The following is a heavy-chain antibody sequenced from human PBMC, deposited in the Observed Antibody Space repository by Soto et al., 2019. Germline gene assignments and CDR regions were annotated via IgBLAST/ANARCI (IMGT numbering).Heavy chain of an antibody. V-gene: IGHV3-30*18. D-gene: IGHD3-22*01. CDR2: ISYDGSYK. J-gene: IGHJ6*02. CDR1: GFTFSTYG. CDR3: AKDPTFDSSGYYFYYGMDV. Sequence: PGGSLRLSCAASGFTFSTYGMHWVRQAPGKGLEWVGLISYDGSYKYYAESMKGRFTISRDNSKNTLYLQLNSLRAADTAVYYCAKDPTFDSSGYYFYYGMDVWGQGTTVTGSS.